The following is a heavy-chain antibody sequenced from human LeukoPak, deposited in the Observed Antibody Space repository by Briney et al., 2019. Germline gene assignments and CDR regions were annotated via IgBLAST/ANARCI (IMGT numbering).Heavy chain of an antibody. CDR2: ISGSGGST. CDR3: AKDSSRLGDLTVDY. CDR1: GFTFSSYA. Sequence: GGSLRLSCAASGFTFSSYAMSRVRQAPGKGLEWVSAISGSGGSTYYADSVKGRFTISRDNSKNTLYLQMNSLRAEDTAVYYCAKDSSRLGDLTVDYWGQGTLVTVSS. D-gene: IGHD3-16*01. V-gene: IGHV3-23*01. J-gene: IGHJ4*02.